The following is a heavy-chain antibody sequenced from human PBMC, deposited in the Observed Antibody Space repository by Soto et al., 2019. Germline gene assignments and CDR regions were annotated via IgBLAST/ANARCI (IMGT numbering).Heavy chain of an antibody. Sequence: GESLKISCKGSGYSFTSYWIGWVRQMPGKGLECMGIIYPGDSDTRYSPSFQGQVTISADKSISTAYLQWSSLKASDTAMYYFGGGGVGGFITRTRDYYGMDVWGQGTTVTVSS. CDR2: IYPGDSDT. V-gene: IGHV5-51*01. J-gene: IGHJ6*02. CDR1: GYSFTSYW. D-gene: IGHD3-10*01. CDR3: GGGGVGGFITRTRDYYGMDV.